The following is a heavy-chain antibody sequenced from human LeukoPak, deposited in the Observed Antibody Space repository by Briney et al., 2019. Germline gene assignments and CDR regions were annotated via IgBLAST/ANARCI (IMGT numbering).Heavy chain of an antibody. D-gene: IGHD3-22*01. CDR1: GGSMSSYY. CDR3: ARQGHKYYDSSGYVQKKYYFDY. V-gene: IGHV4-34*01. Sequence: SETLSLTCSVSGGSMSSYYWSWIRQPPGKGLEWIGEINHSGSTNYNPSLKSRVTISVDTSKNQFSLKLSSVTAADTAVYYCARQGHKYYDSSGYVQKKYYFDYWGQGTLVTVSS. CDR2: INHSGST. J-gene: IGHJ4*02.